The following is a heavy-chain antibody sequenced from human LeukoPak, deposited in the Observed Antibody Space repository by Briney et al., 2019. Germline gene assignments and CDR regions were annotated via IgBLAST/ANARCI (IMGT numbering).Heavy chain of an antibody. CDR3: ARDVYGDYVGAFDI. CDR1: GFTFSSYA. V-gene: IGHV3-30-3*01. J-gene: IGHJ3*02. Sequence: PGGSLRLSCAASGFTFSSYAMHWVRQAPGKGLEWVAVISYDGSNKYYADSVKGRFTISRDNSKNTLYLQMNSLRAEDTAVYYCARDVYGDYVGAFDIWGQGTMVTVSS. D-gene: IGHD4-17*01. CDR2: ISYDGSNK.